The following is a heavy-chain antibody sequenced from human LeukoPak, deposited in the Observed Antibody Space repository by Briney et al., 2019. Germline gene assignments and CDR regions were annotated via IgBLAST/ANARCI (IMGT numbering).Heavy chain of an antibody. CDR2: IRGSGGST. Sequence: PGGSLRLSCAASGFTFSSYAMSWVRQAPGMGLEWVSAIRGSGGSTYYADSVKGRFTISRDNSKNTLYLQMNSLRAEDTAVYYCANGYSGYDQPFDYWGQGTLVTVSS. D-gene: IGHD5-12*01. CDR1: GFTFSSYA. J-gene: IGHJ4*02. V-gene: IGHV3-23*01. CDR3: ANGYSGYDQPFDY.